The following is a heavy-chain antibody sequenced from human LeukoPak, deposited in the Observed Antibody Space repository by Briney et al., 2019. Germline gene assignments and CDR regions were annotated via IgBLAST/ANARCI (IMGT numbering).Heavy chain of an antibody. D-gene: IGHD2-15*01. J-gene: IGHJ4*02. V-gene: IGHV3-9*01. CDR3: ARDRGRSGGSVYYFDY. CDR2: ISWNSGSI. CDR1: GFTFDDYA. Sequence: GGSLRLSCAASGFTFDDYAMHWVRQAPGKGLEWVSGISWNSGSIGYADSVKGRFTISRDNAKNSLYLQMNSLRAEDTAVYYCARDRGRSGGSVYYFDYWGQGTLVTVSS.